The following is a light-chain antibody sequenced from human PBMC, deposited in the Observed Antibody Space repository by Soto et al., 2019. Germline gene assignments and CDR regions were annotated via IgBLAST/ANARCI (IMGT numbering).Light chain of an antibody. CDR1: QNINTY. Sequence: DILLTQSPSSLSASVGDRVTITCRASQNINTYLHWYQQKPGRAPNLLISGASVLLSGVPSRFVGSGSGTEFTLTVISLQPDDFATYYCQQTYNTPRTFGQGTNVEAK. CDR2: GAS. V-gene: IGKV1-39*01. J-gene: IGKJ1*01. CDR3: QQTYNTPRT.